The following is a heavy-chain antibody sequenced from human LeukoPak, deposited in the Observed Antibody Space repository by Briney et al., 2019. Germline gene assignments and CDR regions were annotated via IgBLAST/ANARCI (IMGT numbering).Heavy chain of an antibody. CDR3: ARDVPRDYYGSGSAWFDP. V-gene: IGHV4-34*01. CDR1: GGSFSGYY. Sequence: SETLSLTCAVYGGSFSGYYWSWIRQPPGKGLEWIGEINHRGSTNYDPSLKSRVTISVDTSKNQFSLKLNSVTAADTAVYYCARDVPRDYYGSGSAWFDPWGQGTLVTVSS. J-gene: IGHJ5*02. CDR2: INHRGST. D-gene: IGHD3-10*01.